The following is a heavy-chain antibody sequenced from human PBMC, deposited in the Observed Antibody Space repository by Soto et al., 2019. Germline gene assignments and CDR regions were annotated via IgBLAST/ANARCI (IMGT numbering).Heavy chain of an antibody. D-gene: IGHD2-2*01. CDR2: IIPIFGTA. J-gene: IGHJ5*02. Sequence: ASVKVSCKASGGTFSSYAISWVRQAPGQGLEWMGGIIPIFGTANYAQKFQGRVTITADKSTSTAYMELRSLRSEDTAVYYCARDLYCSSTSCHPAHWFDPWGQGTLVTVSS. CDR1: GGTFSSYA. V-gene: IGHV1-69*06. CDR3: ARDLYCSSTSCHPAHWFDP.